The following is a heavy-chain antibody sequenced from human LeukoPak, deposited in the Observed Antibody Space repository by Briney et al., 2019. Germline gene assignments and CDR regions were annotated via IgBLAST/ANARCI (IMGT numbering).Heavy chain of an antibody. CDR2: IYYSGST. CDR1: GGSVGSGSYY. V-gene: IGHV4-61*01. CDR3: ARDRSRDGYKGDRFDI. D-gene: IGHD5-24*01. Sequence: PSETLSLTCTVSGGSVGSGSYYWSWIRQPPGKGLEWIGYIYYSGSTNYNPSLKSRVTISINTSKNQFSLKLSSVTAADTAVYYCARDRSRDGYKGDRFDIWGQGTMVTVSS. J-gene: IGHJ3*02.